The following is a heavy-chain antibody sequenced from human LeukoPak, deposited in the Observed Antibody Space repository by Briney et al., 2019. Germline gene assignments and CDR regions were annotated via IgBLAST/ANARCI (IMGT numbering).Heavy chain of an antibody. V-gene: IGHV1-2*02. Sequence: ASVKVSCKASGYTFTGYYMHRVRQAPGQGLEWMGWINPNSGGTNYAQKFQGRVTMTRDTSISTAYMELSRLRSDDTAVYYCARDYQWGKQQLALDAFDIWGQGTMVTVSS. CDR2: INPNSGGT. CDR3: ARDYQWGKQQLALDAFDI. CDR1: GYTFTGYY. D-gene: IGHD6-13*01. J-gene: IGHJ3*02.